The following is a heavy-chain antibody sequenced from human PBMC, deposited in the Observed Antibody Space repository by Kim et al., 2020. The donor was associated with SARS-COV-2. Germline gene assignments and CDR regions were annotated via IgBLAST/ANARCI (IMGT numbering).Heavy chain of an antibody. D-gene: IGHD3-10*01. V-gene: IGHV1-2*02. CDR3: ARDLIQWFGELLSSYGMDV. J-gene: IGHJ6*02. CDR1: GYTFTGYY. CDR2: INPNSGGT. Sequence: ASVKVSCKASGYTFTGYYMHWVRQAPGQGLEWRGWINPNSGGTNYAQKFQGRVTMTRDTSISTAYMELSRLRSDDTAVYYCARDLIQWFGELLSSYGMDVWGQGTTVTVS.